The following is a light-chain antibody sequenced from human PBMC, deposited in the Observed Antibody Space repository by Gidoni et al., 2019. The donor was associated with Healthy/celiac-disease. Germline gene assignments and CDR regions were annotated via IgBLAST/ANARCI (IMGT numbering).Light chain of an antibody. V-gene: IGKV1-39*01. CDR2: AAS. CDR1: QSISSY. CDR3: QQSYSTPPST. Sequence: IQMTPPPSSLSASVGDRVTITCRASQSISSYLNWYQQKPGKAPKLLIYAASSLQSGVPSRFSGSGSGTDFSLTISSLQPEDFATYYCQQSYSTPPSTFGQGTKVEIK. J-gene: IGKJ1*01.